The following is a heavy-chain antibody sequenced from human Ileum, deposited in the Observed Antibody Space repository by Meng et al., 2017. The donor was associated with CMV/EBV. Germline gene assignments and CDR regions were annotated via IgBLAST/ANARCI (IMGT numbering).Heavy chain of an antibody. Sequence: GPGLVTPAEPCPLTCTASGDPISSGSHSWAWFRQPPGKRREWIGSMYFSGIADYNPSLKSRVTISLHATQKQFSLRLTSVTAADSAVYFCARDLTNKWFYYWGQGTLVTVSS. CDR3: ARDLTNKWFYY. D-gene: IGHD1-26*01. CDR2: MYFSGIA. CDR1: GDPISSGSHS. V-gene: IGHV4-39*07. J-gene: IGHJ4*02.